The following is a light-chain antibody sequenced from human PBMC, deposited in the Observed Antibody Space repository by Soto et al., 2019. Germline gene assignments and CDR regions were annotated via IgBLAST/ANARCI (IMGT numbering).Light chain of an antibody. CDR1: SSNIGGTT. V-gene: IGLV1-44*01. CDR3: AAWDDSLNGWV. CDR2: ASN. J-gene: IGLJ3*02. Sequence: QSVLTQPPSASGTPGQRVTISCSGSSSNIGGTTVNWYQLVPGTPPKLLIYASNQRPSGVLDRFSGSKSGTSASMAISGLQSEDEADYYCAAWDDSLNGWVFGGGTKLTVL.